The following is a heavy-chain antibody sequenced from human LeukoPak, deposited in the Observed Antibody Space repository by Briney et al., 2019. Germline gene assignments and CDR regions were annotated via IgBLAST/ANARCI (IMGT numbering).Heavy chain of an antibody. CDR1: GFTFSSYG. D-gene: IGHD3-3*01. CDR3: AKDNLHYDFWSGYYEGGNWFDP. J-gene: IGHJ5*02. CDR2: IRYDGSNK. V-gene: IGHV3-30*02. Sequence: GGSLRLSCAASGFTFSSYGMHWVRQAPGKGLEWVAFIRYDGSNKYYADSVKGRFTIFRDNSKNTLYLQMNSLRAEDTAVYYCAKDNLHYDFWSGYYEGGNWFDPWGQGTLVTVSS.